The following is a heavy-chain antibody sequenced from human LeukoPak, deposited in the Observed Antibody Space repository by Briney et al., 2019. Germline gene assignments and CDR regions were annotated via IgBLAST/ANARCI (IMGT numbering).Heavy chain of an antibody. Sequence: GGSLRLSCAASGFTFSNYWMHWVRQAPGKGLVWVSRINSDGINTSYADSVKGRFTISRDNAKNTLYLQMNSLRAEDTAVYYCARDNDYGGKDYWGQGTLVTVSS. CDR1: GFTFSNYW. CDR2: INSDGINT. V-gene: IGHV3-74*01. J-gene: IGHJ4*02. D-gene: IGHD4-23*01. CDR3: ARDNDYGGKDY.